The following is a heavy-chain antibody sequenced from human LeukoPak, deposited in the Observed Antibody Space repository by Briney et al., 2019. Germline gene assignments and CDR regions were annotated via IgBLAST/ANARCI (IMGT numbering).Heavy chain of an antibody. Sequence: PSETLSLTCTVSGGSISSSTFYWGWIRQPPGKGLEWIGSLYYSGSTYYNPSLKSRVTISVDTSKNQFSLKLSSVTAADTAVYYCARETAHYDILTGYYPYFDYWGQGTLVTVSS. V-gene: IGHV4-39*02. J-gene: IGHJ4*02. CDR2: LYYSGST. D-gene: IGHD3-9*01. CDR3: ARETAHYDILTGYYPYFDY. CDR1: GGSISSSTFY.